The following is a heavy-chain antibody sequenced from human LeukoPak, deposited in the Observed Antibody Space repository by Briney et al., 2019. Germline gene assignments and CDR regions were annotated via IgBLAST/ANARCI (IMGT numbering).Heavy chain of an antibody. V-gene: IGHV4-61*02. CDR1: GGSISSGRYY. J-gene: IGHJ4*02. D-gene: IGHD6-13*01. CDR2: ISTSGST. CDR3: ARDSEAAAGIDDY. Sequence: SETLSLTCTVSGGSISSGRYYWSWIRQPAGKRLEWIGRISTSGSTNSNPSLKSRVTMSLDTSKNQFSLNLSSVTATDTAVYYCARDSEAAAGIDDYWGQGTLVTVSS.